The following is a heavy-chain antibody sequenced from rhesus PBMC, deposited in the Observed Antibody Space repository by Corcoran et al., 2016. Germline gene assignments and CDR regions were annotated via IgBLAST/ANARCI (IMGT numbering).Heavy chain of an antibody. Sequence: QVTLKESGPARVKPTQTLTLTCTLSGFSRSTSGMGVGWIRQHARMPLQWLAHIYWNDVKNYHTPLKSRLTSSKDTSKNHVVLTMTNMDPVDTATYYCARRLRVAAAGTLYYFDYWGQVVLVTVSS. CDR3: ARRLRVAAAGTLYYFDY. D-gene: IGHD6-25*01. CDR2: IYWNDVK. V-gene: IGHV2-1*01. J-gene: IGHJ4*01. CDR1: GFSRSTSGMG.